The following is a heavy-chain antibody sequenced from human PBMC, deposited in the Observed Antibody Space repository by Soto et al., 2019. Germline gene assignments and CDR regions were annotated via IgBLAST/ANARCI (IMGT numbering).Heavy chain of an antibody. V-gene: IGHV1-46*01. CDR3: ARDLLVVTAIKAHYYYYGMDV. D-gene: IGHD2-21*02. CDR1: GYTFTSYY. J-gene: IGHJ6*02. Sequence: QVQLVQSGAEVKKPGASVKVSCKASGYTFTSYYMHWVRQAPGQGLEWMGIINPSGGSTSYAQKFQGRVTMTRDTSTSTVYMELSSLRSEDTAVYYCARDLLVVTAIKAHYYYYGMDVWGQGTTVTVSS. CDR2: INPSGGST.